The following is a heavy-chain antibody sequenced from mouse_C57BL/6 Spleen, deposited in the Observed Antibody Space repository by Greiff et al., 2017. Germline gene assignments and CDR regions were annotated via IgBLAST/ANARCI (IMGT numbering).Heavy chain of an antibody. Sequence: VMLVESGPGLVQPSQSLSITCTVSGFSLTSYGVHWVRQSPGKGLEWLGVIWSGGSTDYNAAFISRLSISKDNSKSQVFFKMNSLQADDTAIYYCASLVTTSDYYAMDYWGQGTSVTVSS. CDR1: GFSLTSYG. V-gene: IGHV2-2*01. J-gene: IGHJ4*01. D-gene: IGHD2-5*01. CDR3: ASLVTTSDYYAMDY. CDR2: IWSGGST.